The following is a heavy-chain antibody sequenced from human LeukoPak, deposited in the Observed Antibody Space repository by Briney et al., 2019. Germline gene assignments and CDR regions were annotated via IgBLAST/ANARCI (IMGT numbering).Heavy chain of an antibody. CDR2: IYSGGST. CDR3: ARETDILEAFDI. D-gene: IGHD3-9*01. V-gene: IGHV3-66*01. Sequence: GGSLRLSCAASGFTVSSNYMSWVRQAPGKGLEWVSVIYSGGSTYYADSEKGRFTISRDNSKNTLYLQMNSLRAEDTAVYYCARETDILEAFDIWGQGTMVTVSS. CDR1: GFTVSSNY. J-gene: IGHJ3*02.